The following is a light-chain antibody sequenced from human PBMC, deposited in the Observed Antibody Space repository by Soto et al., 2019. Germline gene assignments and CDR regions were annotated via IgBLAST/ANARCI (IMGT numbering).Light chain of an antibody. Sequence: QSVLTQPASVSGSPGQSITISCTGTSSYVGGYKYVSWYQQHPRQAPKLIIYDVTNRPSRVSNRFSASKSGNTASLTISGLQAEDEADYYCSSYTSTNTQVFGTGTKVTVL. V-gene: IGLV2-14*01. CDR2: DVT. CDR1: SSYVGGYKY. J-gene: IGLJ1*01. CDR3: SSYTSTNTQV.